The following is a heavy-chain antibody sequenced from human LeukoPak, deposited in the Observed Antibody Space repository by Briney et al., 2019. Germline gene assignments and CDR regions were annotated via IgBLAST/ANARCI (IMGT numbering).Heavy chain of an antibody. V-gene: IGHV4-59*01. CDR3: ARFRSGYYYMDV. Sequence: PSETLSLTCTVSGGSISSYYWSWIRQPPGKGLEWIGYIHYSGSTNYNPSLKSRVTISVDTSKNQFSLKLSSVTAADTAVYYCARFRSGYYYMDVWGKGTTVTVSS. D-gene: IGHD3-10*01. CDR2: IHYSGST. CDR1: GGSISSYY. J-gene: IGHJ6*03.